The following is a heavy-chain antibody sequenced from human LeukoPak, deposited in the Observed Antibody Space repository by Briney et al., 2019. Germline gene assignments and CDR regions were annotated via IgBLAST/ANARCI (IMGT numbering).Heavy chain of an antibody. D-gene: IGHD3-10*01. CDR1: GGSIFADY. CDR3: ARRTGSYFGQFDS. CDR2: IYYSGSA. J-gene: IGHJ4*02. V-gene: IGHV4-59*01. Sequence: SETLSLTCSVSGGSIFADYWSWIRQPPGKGLEWIGYIYYSGSANYNPSLKSRITISVDTSKNKFSLRLRSVTAADTAIYYCARRTGSYFGQFDSWGQGTLVTVSS.